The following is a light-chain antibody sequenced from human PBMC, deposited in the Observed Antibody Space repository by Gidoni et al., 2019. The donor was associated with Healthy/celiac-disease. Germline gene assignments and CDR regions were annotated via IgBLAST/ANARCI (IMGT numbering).Light chain of an antibody. CDR3: QQYNNWPTWT. CDR2: GAS. J-gene: IGKJ1*01. CDR1: QSVSSN. V-gene: IGKV3-15*01. Sequence: EIVMTQSPATLSVSPGERATLSCRASQSVSSNLAWYQQKPGQAPRLLIYGASSGSGKEFTLTISSLQSEDFAVYYCQQYNNWPTWTFGQGTKVEIK.